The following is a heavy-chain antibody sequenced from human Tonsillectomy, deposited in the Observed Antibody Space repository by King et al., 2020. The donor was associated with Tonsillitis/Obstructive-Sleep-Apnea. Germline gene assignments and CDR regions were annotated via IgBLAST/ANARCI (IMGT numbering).Heavy chain of an antibody. CDR1: GFTFSSYG. D-gene: IGHD2-2*01. CDR3: AKRGGPYHLQEGYFDY. CDR2: ISYDGSNK. J-gene: IGHJ4*02. V-gene: IGHV3-30*18. Sequence: VQLVESGGGVVQPGRSLRLSCAASGFTFSSYGMHWVRQAPGKGLEWVAVISYDGSNKYYADSVKGRFTISRDNSKNTLYLQMNSLRAEDTAVYYCAKRGGPYHLQEGYFDYWGQGTLVTVSS.